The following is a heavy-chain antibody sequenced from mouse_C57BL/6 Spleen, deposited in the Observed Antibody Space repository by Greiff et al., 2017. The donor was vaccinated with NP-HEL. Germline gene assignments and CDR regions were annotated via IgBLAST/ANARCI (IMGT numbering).Heavy chain of an antibody. CDR3: ARRGQLRPDYYAMDY. J-gene: IGHJ4*01. CDR1: GYSFTSYY. Sequence: VQLQQSGPELVKPGASVKISCKASGYSFTSYYIHWVKQRPGQGLEWIGWIYPGSGNTKYNEKFKGKATLTADTSSSTAYMQLRSLTSEDSAVYYCARRGQLRPDYYAMDYWGQGTSVTVSS. V-gene: IGHV1-66*01. D-gene: IGHD3-2*02. CDR2: IYPGSGNT.